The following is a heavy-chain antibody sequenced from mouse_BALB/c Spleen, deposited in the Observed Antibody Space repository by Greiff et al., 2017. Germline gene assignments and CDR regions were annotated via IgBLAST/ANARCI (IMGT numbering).Heavy chain of an antibody. CDR3: ARDRDYDLYAMDY. CDR1: GFSLTGYG. D-gene: IGHD2-4*01. V-gene: IGHV2-6-7*01. Sequence: VMLVESGPGLVAPSQSLSITCTVSGFSLTGYGVNWVRQPPGKGLEWLGMIWGDGSTDYNSALKSRLSISKDNSKSQVFLKMNSLQTDDTARYYCARDRDYDLYAMDYWGQGTSVTVSS. CDR2: IWGDGST. J-gene: IGHJ4*01.